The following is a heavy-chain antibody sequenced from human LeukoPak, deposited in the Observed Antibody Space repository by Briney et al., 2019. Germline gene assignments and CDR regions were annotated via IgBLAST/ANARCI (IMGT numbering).Heavy chain of an antibody. Sequence: SETLSLTCTVSGASINSHYWSWIRQPPGKGLEWIGYISYSGSTNYNPSLKSRVIISVDTSKTHFSLNLSSVTAADTAFYYCARHRVSGSSYSALGYWGQGTLVSVSS. CDR3: ARHRVSGSSYSALGY. V-gene: IGHV4-59*08. CDR1: GASINSHY. D-gene: IGHD1-26*01. CDR2: ISYSGST. J-gene: IGHJ4*02.